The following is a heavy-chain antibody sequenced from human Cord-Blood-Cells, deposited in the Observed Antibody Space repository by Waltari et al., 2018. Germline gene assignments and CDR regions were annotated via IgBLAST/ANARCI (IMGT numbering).Heavy chain of an antibody. J-gene: IGHJ3*02. CDR3: ARVADYYGSGSYYLDAFDI. CDR2: IIPIFGTA. CDR1: GGTFSSYA. D-gene: IGHD3-10*01. Sequence: QVQLVQSGAEVKKPGSSVKVSCKASGGTFSSYAISWVRQAPGQGLEWMRGIIPIFGTANYAQKFQGRVTITADESTSTAYMELSSLRSEDTAVYYCARVADYYGSGSYYLDAFDIWGQGTMVTVSS. V-gene: IGHV1-69*01.